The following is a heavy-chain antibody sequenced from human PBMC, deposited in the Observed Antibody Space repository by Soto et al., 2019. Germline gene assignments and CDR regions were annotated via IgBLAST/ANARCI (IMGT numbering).Heavy chain of an antibody. J-gene: IGHJ4*02. CDR1: GGSISSYY. V-gene: IGHV4-59*08. D-gene: IGHD6-13*01. CDR3: ARRYSSSFDY. CDR2: IYYSGST. Sequence: SDTLSLTCTVSGGSISSYYWSWIRQPPGKGLEWIGYIYYSGSTSYNPSLKSRVTISVDTSKNQFSLKLSSVTAADTAVYYCARRYSSSFDYWGQGTLVTVSS.